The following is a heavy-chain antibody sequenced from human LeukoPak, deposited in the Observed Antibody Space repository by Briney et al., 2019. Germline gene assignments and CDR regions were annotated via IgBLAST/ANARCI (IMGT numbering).Heavy chain of an antibody. CDR1: GYTFTSYG. Sequence: GASVTVSCKASGYTFTSYGISWVRQAPGQGLEWMGWINPNSGGTNYAQKFQGWVTMTRDTSISTAYMELSRLRSDDTAVYYCARARGYYYDSSGYFDYWGQGTLVTVSS. CDR2: INPNSGGT. J-gene: IGHJ4*02. CDR3: ARARGYYYDSSGYFDY. D-gene: IGHD3-22*01. V-gene: IGHV1-2*04.